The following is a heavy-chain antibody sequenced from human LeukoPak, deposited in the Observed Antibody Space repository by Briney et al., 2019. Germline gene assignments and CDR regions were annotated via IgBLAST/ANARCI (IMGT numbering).Heavy chain of an antibody. D-gene: IGHD3-22*01. CDR1: GFTFSSYW. CDR3: ARSSSGYYRWFDP. CDR2: IYSGGST. V-gene: IGHV3-53*01. Sequence: GGSLRLSCAASGFTFSSYWMSWVRQAPGKGLEWVSVIYSGGSTYYADSVKGRFTISRDNSKNTLYLQMNSLRAEDTAVYYCARSSSGYYRWFDPWGQGTLVTVSS. J-gene: IGHJ5*02.